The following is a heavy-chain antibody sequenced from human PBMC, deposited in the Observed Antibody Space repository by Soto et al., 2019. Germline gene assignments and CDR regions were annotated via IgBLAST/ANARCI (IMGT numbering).Heavy chain of an antibody. CDR2: MNPNSGNT. D-gene: IGHD3-22*01. Sequence: QVQLVQSGAEVKKPGASVTVSCTASGYMFTSYDIGWGRQATGQGLEWMGRMNPNSGNTGYAQNFQGRVTMTSHTSMGTAYMELSSLRSDVTAVYYCARLPSYATSGPLDYYYGMDVWGQGTTVTVSS. CDR1: GYMFTSYD. CDR3: ARLPSYATSGPLDYYYGMDV. V-gene: IGHV1-8*01. J-gene: IGHJ6*02.